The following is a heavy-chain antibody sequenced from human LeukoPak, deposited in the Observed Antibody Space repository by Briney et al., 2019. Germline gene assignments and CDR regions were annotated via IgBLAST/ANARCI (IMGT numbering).Heavy chain of an antibody. D-gene: IGHD3-10*01. J-gene: IGHJ4*02. V-gene: IGHV3-66*01. CDR2: IYSDGST. CDR1: GFTVSSNF. Sequence: GGSLRLSCAASGFTVSSNFMSWVRQAPGKGLEWVSVIYSDGSTSYADSVRGRFTISRDNSRNTLYLQMNSLRAEDTAVYYCARGLRGVFDNWGQGTLVTVSS. CDR3: ARGLRGVFDN.